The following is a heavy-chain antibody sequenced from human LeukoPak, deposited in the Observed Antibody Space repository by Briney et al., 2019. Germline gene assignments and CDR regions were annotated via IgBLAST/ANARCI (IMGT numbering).Heavy chain of an antibody. CDR3: AKHDPRRVVITNWFDP. CDR1: GYTFTSYD. D-gene: IGHD3-22*01. CDR2: MNPNSGNT. Sequence: ASVKVSCKASGYTFTSYDINWVRQATGQGLEWMGWMNPNSGNTGYAQKFQGRVTMTRNTTISTAYMELNSLRAEDTAVYYCAKHDPRRVVITNWFDPWGQGTLVTVSS. J-gene: IGHJ5*02. V-gene: IGHV1-8*01.